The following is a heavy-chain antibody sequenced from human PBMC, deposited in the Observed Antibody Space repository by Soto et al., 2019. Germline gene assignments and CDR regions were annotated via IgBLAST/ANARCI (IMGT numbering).Heavy chain of an antibody. CDR2: ISAYNGNT. V-gene: IGHV1-18*01. J-gene: IGHJ4*02. D-gene: IGHD2-15*01. CDR1: GYTFTSYG. CDR3: ARSGCSGGSCYSYYFDY. Sequence: QVQLVQSGAEVKKPGASVKVSCKASGYTFTSYGISWVRQAPGQGLEWMGWISAYNGNTNYAQKLQGRVTMTTDTSTSTAYMELRSRRSDDTAVYDCARSGCSGGSCYSYYFDYWGQGTLVTVSS.